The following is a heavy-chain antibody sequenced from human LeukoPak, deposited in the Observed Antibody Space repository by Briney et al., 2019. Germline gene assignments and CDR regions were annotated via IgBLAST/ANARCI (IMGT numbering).Heavy chain of an antibody. CDR3: AKRSGSYDFWSGPNSDAFDI. CDR1: GGSISSYY. Sequence: SETLSLTCTVSGGSISSYYWSWIRQPAGKGLEWIGRIYTSGSTNYNPSLKSRVTMSVDTSKNQFSLKLSSVTAADTAVYYRAKRSGSYDFWSGPNSDAFDIWGQGTMVTVSS. J-gene: IGHJ3*02. CDR2: IYTSGST. D-gene: IGHD3-3*01. V-gene: IGHV4-4*07.